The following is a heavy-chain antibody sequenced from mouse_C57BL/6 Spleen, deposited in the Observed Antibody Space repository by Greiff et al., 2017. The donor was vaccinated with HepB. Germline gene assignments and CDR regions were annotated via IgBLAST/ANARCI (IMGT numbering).Heavy chain of an antibody. CDR1: GYTFTSYW. V-gene: IGHV1-64*01. D-gene: IGHD1-1*01. CDR3: AGAITTVVEEDY. J-gene: IGHJ2*01. CDR2: IHPNSGST. Sequence: VQLQQSGAELVKPGASVKLSCKASGYTFTSYWMHWVKQRPGQGLEWIGMIHPNSGSTNYNEKFKSKATLTVDKSSSTAYMQLSSLTSEDSAVYYCAGAITTVVEEDYWGQGTTLTVSS.